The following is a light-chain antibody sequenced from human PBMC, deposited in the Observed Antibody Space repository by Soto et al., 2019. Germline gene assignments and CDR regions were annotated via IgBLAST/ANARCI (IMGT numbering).Light chain of an antibody. CDR2: DAS. CDR3: QQRSNWPLT. J-gene: IGKJ4*01. Sequence: ESVLISVVAAPLLYPGERATLSCRASQSVSSYLAWYQQKPGQAPRLLIYDASNRATGIPARFSGSGSGTDFTLTISSLEPEDFAVYYCQQRSNWPLTFGGGTKVDIK. CDR1: QSVSSY. V-gene: IGKV3-11*01.